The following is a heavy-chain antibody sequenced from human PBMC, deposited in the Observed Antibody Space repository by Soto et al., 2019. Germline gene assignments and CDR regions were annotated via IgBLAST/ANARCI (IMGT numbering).Heavy chain of an antibody. Sequence: PGGSLSLSCAASGFTVSSNYMSWVRQAPGKGLEWVSVIYSGGSTYYADSVRGRFTISRDNSKNTLYLQMNSLRAEDTAVYYCARGPAIDYGMDVWGQGTTVTVSS. J-gene: IGHJ6*02. CDR1: GFTVSSNY. D-gene: IGHD3-22*01. CDR2: IYSGGST. V-gene: IGHV3-53*01. CDR3: ARGPAIDYGMDV.